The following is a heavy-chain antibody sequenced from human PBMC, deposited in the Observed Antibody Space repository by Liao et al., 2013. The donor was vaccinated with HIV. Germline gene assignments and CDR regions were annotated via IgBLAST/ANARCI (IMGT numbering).Heavy chain of an antibody. V-gene: IGHV4-59*01. CDR1: GGSISSDY. CDR3: ARYYASGSYYHY. Sequence: QVQLQESGPGLVKPSQTLSLTCTVSGGSISSDYWTWIRQAPGKGPEWIGYIYYTGSTNYNPSFASRITISVDTSKKQFSLKLTSVTAADTAMYYCARYYASGSYYHYWGQGTLVTVSS. J-gene: IGHJ4*02. CDR2: IYYTGST. D-gene: IGHD3-10*01.